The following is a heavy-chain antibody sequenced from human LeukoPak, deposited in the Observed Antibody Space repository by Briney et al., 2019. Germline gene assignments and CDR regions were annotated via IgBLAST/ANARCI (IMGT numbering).Heavy chain of an antibody. J-gene: IGHJ4*02. Sequence: PSETLSLTCTVSGGSISSGGYYWSWIRQHPEKGLEWIGYIYYSGSTSYNPSLKSRVVISLDASDNQVSLKLRSATAAATAVYFCARTYHYDSIGYYFDSWGQGTVVTVSS. CDR3: ARTYHYDSIGYYFDS. V-gene: IGHV4-31*03. D-gene: IGHD3-22*01. CDR2: IYYSGST. CDR1: GGSISSGGYY.